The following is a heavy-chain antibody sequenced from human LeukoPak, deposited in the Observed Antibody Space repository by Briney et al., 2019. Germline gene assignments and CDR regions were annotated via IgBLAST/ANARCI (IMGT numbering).Heavy chain of an antibody. V-gene: IGHV4-39*01. CDR2: IYYSGST. Sequence: PSETLSLTCAVYGGSFSGYYWGWIRQPPGKGLEWIGSIYYSGSTYYNPSLKSRVTISVDTSKNQFSLKLSSVTAADTAVYYCARHVVRWLQFGAAPVAYYFDYWGQGTLVTVSS. CDR1: GGSFSGYY. J-gene: IGHJ4*02. D-gene: IGHD5-24*01. CDR3: ARHVVRWLQFGAAPVAYYFDY.